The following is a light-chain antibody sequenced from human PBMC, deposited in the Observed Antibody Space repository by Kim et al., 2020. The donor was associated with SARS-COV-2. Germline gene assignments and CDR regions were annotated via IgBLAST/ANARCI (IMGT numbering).Light chain of an antibody. CDR2: AAS. V-gene: IGKV1-8*01. CDR3: LQYYSYPLT. CDR1: QGISSY. Sequence: AIRMTQSPSSFSASTGDRVTITCRASQGISSYLAWYQQKPGKAPKLLIYAASTLQSGVPSRFSGSGSGTDFTLTISCLQSEDFATYYCLQYYSYPLTFGRGTKVDIK. J-gene: IGKJ4*01.